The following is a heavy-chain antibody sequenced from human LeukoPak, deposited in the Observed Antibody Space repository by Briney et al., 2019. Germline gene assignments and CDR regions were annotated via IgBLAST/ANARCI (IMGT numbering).Heavy chain of an antibody. Sequence: ASVKVSCKASGYTFTGYYMHWVGQAPGQGLEWMGWINPNSGGTNYAQKFQGRVTMTRDTSISTAYMELSRLRSDDTAVYYCARDASDYGGNSNFDYWGQGTLVTVSS. CDR2: INPNSGGT. CDR1: GYTFTGYY. CDR3: ARDASDYGGNSNFDY. J-gene: IGHJ4*02. V-gene: IGHV1-2*02. D-gene: IGHD4-23*01.